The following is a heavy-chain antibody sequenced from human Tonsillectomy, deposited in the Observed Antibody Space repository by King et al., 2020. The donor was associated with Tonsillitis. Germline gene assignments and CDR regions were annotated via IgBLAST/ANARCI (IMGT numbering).Heavy chain of an antibody. CDR1: GGSFSGHY. V-gene: IGHV4-34*01. CDR3: GIGLAAALTDYYYYYYMDV. D-gene: IGHD6-13*01. Sequence: VQLQQWGAGLLKPSETLSLTCAVYGGSFSGHYWSWIRQPPGRGLEWIGEINHSGRPNYNPPLKIRVTISVDTSKNQSSLKLTSVTAADTAVYSCGIGLAAALTDYYYYYYMDVWGKGTTVTVSS. J-gene: IGHJ6*03. CDR2: INHSGRP.